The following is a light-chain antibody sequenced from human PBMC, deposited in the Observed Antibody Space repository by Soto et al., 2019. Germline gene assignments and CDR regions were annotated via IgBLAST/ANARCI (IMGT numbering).Light chain of an antibody. Sequence: QSVLTQPPSASGTPGQRVTISCSGSGSNIGSNSVYWYQQLPGMAPKLLIYRNNQRPSGVPDRFSGSKSGTSASLAISGLRSEDEADYYCATWDDSLNLLYVFGAGTKVTVL. J-gene: IGLJ1*01. CDR1: GSNIGSNS. CDR3: ATWDDSLNLLYV. CDR2: RNN. V-gene: IGLV1-47*01.